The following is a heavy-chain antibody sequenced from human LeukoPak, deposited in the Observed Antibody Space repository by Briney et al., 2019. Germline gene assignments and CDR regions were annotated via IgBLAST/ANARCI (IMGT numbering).Heavy chain of an antibody. J-gene: IGHJ6*03. Sequence: PSETLSLTCTVSGSSIGSYYWSWIRQPAGKGLEWVGRIHVSGSTNHNLSLKSRVTMSVDTSKNQISLKLTSVTAADTAVYYCAREIVTVPYYMDVWGKGTTVTVSS. D-gene: IGHD2/OR15-2a*01. CDR1: GSSIGSYY. CDR2: IHVSGST. CDR3: AREIVTVPYYMDV. V-gene: IGHV4-4*07.